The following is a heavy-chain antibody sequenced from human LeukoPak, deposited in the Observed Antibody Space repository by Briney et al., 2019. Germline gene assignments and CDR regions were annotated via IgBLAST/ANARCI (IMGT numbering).Heavy chain of an antibody. CDR1: GFTFSSYG. J-gene: IGHJ4*02. Sequence: GGSLRLSCAASGFTFSSYGMHWVRQAPGKGLEWVAFIRYDGSNKYYADSAKGRFTISRDNSKNTLYLQMNSLRAEDTAVYYCAKDASDYGDYYFDYWGQGTLVTVSS. D-gene: IGHD4-17*01. CDR3: AKDASDYGDYYFDY. V-gene: IGHV3-30*02. CDR2: IRYDGSNK.